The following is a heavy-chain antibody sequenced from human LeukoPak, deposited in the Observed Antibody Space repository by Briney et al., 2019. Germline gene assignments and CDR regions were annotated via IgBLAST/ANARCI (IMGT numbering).Heavy chain of an antibody. J-gene: IGHJ1*01. D-gene: IGHD6-19*01. CDR1: GFTFSSYG. Sequence: GGSLRLSCAASGFTFSSYGMHWVRQAPGKGLEWVAVISYDGSNKYYADSVKGRFTISRDNSKNTLYLQMNSLRAEDTAVYYCVAEEGGWGAWIGYFQQWGQGTLVTVSS. CDR2: ISYDGSNK. V-gene: IGHV3-30*03. CDR3: VAEEGGWGAWIGYFQQ.